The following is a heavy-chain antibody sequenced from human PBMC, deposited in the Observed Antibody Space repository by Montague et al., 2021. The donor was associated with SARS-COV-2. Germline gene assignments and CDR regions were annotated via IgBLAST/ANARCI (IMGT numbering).Heavy chain of an antibody. CDR2: INHSGST. Sequence: TLSLTCAVYGGSFSGYYWSWIRQPPGKGLEWIGEINHSGSTNYNPSLKSRVTISVDTSKNQFSLKLSSVTAADTAVYYCARWRYSSSWYRGEYVYWGQGTLVTVSS. D-gene: IGHD6-13*01. CDR1: GGSFSGYY. J-gene: IGHJ4*02. V-gene: IGHV4-34*01. CDR3: ARWRYSSSWYRGEYVY.